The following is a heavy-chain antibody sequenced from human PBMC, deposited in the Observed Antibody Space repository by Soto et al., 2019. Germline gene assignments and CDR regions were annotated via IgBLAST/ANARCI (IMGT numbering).Heavy chain of an antibody. J-gene: IGHJ6*02. CDR3: ARDALMSPYYYGMDV. Sequence: SETLSLTCSVSGDSINSDKYYWGWIRQPPGKGLEWIGYIYYSGSTYYNPSLKSRVTMSVDTSKNQFSLKLSSVTAADTAVYYCARDALMSPYYYGMDVWGQGTTVTVSS. D-gene: IGHD2-8*01. CDR1: GDSINSDKYY. CDR2: IYYSGST. V-gene: IGHV4-30-4*08.